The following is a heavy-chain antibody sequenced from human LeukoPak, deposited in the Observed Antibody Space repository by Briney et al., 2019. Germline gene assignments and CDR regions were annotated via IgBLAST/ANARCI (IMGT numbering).Heavy chain of an antibody. CDR2: IYSGGST. Sequence: AGGSLRLSCAASGFTVSSNYMSWVRQAPGKGLEWVSVIYSGGSTYYADSVKGRFTISRDNSKNTLYLQMNSLRAEDTAVYYCARDLQSSGWYRGFDYWGQGTLVTVSS. CDR1: GFTVSSNY. V-gene: IGHV3-53*01. D-gene: IGHD6-19*01. J-gene: IGHJ4*02. CDR3: ARDLQSSGWYRGFDY.